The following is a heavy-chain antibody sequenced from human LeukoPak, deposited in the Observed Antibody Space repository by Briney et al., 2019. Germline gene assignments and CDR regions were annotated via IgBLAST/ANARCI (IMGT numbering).Heavy chain of an antibody. CDR3: ARARKYYYGSGSYRPYYYGMDV. J-gene: IGHJ6*02. V-gene: IGHV4-34*01. Sequence: ASETLSLTCAVYGGSFSGYYWSWIRQPPGKGLEWIGEINHSGSTNYNPSLKSRVTISVDTSKNQFSLKLSSVTAADTAVYYCARARKYYYGSGSYRPYYYGMDVWGQGTTVTVSS. CDR1: GGSFSGYY. D-gene: IGHD3-10*01. CDR2: INHSGST.